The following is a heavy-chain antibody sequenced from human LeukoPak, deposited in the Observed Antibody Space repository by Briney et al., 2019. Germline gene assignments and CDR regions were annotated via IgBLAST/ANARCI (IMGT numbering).Heavy chain of an antibody. CDR3: AKTLRASCYNY. J-gene: IGHJ4*02. Sequence: GETLRLSCAASGFTFSSYAMSWVRQAPGKGLEWVSAISGSGGSTYYADSVKGRFTISRDNSKNTLYLQMNSLRAEDTAVYYCAKTLRASCYNYWGQGTLVTVSS. CDR1: GFTFSSYA. D-gene: IGHD2-2*02. V-gene: IGHV3-23*01. CDR2: ISGSGGST.